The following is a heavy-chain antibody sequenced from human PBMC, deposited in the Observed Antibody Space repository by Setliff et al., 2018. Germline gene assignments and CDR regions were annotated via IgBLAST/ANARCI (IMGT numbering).Heavy chain of an antibody. V-gene: IGHV3-15*07. Sequence: GGSLRLSCAASGFTFNNAWMNWVRQAPGKGLEWVGQIKSKTEGGTPDYGTPVKGRFTISRDESKNTLYLQMNNLKTEDTAVYYCAKGGSYYDSSAPPRSWGQGTLVTVSS. CDR2: IKSKTEGGTP. CDR3: AKGGSYYDSSAPPRS. J-gene: IGHJ5*02. CDR1: GFTFNNAW. D-gene: IGHD3-22*01.